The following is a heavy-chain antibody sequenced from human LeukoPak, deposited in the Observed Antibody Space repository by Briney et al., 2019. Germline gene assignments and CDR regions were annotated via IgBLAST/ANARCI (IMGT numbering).Heavy chain of an antibody. Sequence: GGSLRLSCATSGFTFSSYTMSWVRQAPGKGLEWVSSISSGSGYIKYAGSVKGRFTISRDNAENSVFLQMSSLRVDDTALYYCVRGWFDFWAREPRSPSPQ. V-gene: IGHV3-21*01. CDR2: ISSGSGYI. CDR3: VRGWFDF. J-gene: IGHJ5*01. CDR1: GFTFSSYT.